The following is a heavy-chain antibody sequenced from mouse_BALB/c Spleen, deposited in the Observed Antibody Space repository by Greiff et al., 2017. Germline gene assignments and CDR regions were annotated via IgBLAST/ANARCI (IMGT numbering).Heavy chain of an antibody. CDR3: ARRGYDAGYYFDY. CDR2: INPNNGGT. V-gene: IGHV1-18*01. D-gene: IGHD2-14*01. J-gene: IGHJ2*01. Sequence: VQLKQSGPELVKPGASVKIPCKASGYTFTDYNMDWVKQSHGKSLEWIGDINPNNGGTIYNQKFKGKATLTVDKSSSTAYMELRSLTSEDTAVYYCARRGYDAGYYFDYWGQGTTLTVSS. CDR1: GYTFTDYN.